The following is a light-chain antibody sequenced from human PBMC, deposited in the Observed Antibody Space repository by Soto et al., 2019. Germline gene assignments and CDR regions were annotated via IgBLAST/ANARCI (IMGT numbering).Light chain of an antibody. CDR3: SSYRSGDTYV. CDR1: SSDVGGYNY. CDR2: DIS. J-gene: IGLJ1*01. Sequence: QYALTQPASVSGSPGQSITISCTGTSSDVGGYNYVSWYQQHPGKVPKLMIYDISNRPSGVSNRFSGSKSGNTASLTISGLQAEDEADYYCSSYRSGDTYVFGAGTKVTVL. V-gene: IGLV2-14*01.